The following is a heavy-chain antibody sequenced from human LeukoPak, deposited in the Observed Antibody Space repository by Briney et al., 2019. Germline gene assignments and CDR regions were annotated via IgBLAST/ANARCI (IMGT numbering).Heavy chain of an antibody. CDR2: IYYSGST. CDR3: ASIPNDAFDI. V-gene: IGHV4-59*01. Sequence: PSETLSLTCTVSGGSISSYYWSWIRQPPGKGLGWIGYIYYSGSTNYNPSLKSRVTISVDTSKTQFSLKLSSVTAADTAVYYCASIPNDAFDIWGQGTMVTVSS. J-gene: IGHJ3*02. CDR1: GGSISSYY.